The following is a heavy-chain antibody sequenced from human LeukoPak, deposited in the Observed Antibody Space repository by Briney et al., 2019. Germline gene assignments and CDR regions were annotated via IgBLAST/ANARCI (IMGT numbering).Heavy chain of an antibody. J-gene: IGHJ4*02. Sequence: SESLSLACTVSDDSISDYYRGWIRQPPGKGLEWIGYFHNSGTSTYNPSLKSRVTISADTSKNQFSLKLNSLTTADTAVYYCTRGAGWLIDYWGQGILVTVSS. D-gene: IGHD3-16*01. CDR1: DDSISDYY. V-gene: IGHV4-59*01. CDR3: TRGAGWLIDY. CDR2: FHNSGTS.